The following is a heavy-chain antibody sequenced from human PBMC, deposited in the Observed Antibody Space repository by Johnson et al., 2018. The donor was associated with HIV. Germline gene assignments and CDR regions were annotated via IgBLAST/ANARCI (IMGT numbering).Heavy chain of an antibody. D-gene: IGHD6-6*01. CDR3: ARAGSSSSGPRAFDI. CDR1: GFTFSSYA. J-gene: IGHJ3*02. V-gene: IGHV3-30*04. CDR2: ISYDGRNK. Sequence: QVQLVESGGGVVQPGRSLRLSCAASGFTFSSYAMHWVRQAPGKGLEWVAVISYDGRNKYYADSVKGRFTISRDNSKNTLYLQMNSLRAEDTAVYYCARAGSSSSGPRAFDIWGQGTMVTVSS.